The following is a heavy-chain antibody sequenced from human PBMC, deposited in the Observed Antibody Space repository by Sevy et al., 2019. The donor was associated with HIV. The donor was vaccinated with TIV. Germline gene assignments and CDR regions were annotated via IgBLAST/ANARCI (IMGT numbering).Heavy chain of an antibody. CDR3: AKLQIWPDFDY. D-gene: IGHD5-18*01. CDR1: GFTFSTFA. CDR2: ISGNNYNT. J-gene: IGHJ4*02. Sequence: GGSLILSCAASGFTFSTFAMSWVRQAPGKGLEWVSTISGNNYNTYYADSVKGRFSISRDNSNSTMYLQMNSLRAEDTAVYYCAKLQIWPDFDYWGQGTLVTVSS. V-gene: IGHV3-23*01.